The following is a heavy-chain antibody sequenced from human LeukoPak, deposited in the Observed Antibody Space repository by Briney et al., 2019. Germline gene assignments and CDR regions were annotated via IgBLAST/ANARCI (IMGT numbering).Heavy chain of an antibody. Sequence: GGSLRLSCAASGFTFSSYSMNWVRQAPGKGLEWVSYISSSSSTIYYADSVKGRFTISRDNAKNSLYVQMNSLRAEDTAVYYCASTNYYYYYMDVWGKGTTVTVSS. CDR3: ASTNYYYYYMDV. J-gene: IGHJ6*03. V-gene: IGHV3-48*01. CDR1: GFTFSSYS. CDR2: ISSSSSTI.